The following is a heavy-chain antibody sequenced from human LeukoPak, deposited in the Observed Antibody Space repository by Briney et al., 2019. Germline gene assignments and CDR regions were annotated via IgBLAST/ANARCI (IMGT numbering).Heavy chain of an antibody. V-gene: IGHV3-48*01. CDR1: GFTFSSYS. D-gene: IGHD2-2*01. CDR2: INSSSSTI. J-gene: IGHJ6*03. CDR3: AREEGYCSSTSCHYYYYYMDV. Sequence: GGALRLSCAASGFTFSSYSMKWVRQAPGEGLEWGSYINSSSSTIYYADSVKGRFTISRDNAKNSLYLQMNSLRAEDTAVYYCAREEGYCSSTSCHYYYYYMDVWGKGTTVTVSS.